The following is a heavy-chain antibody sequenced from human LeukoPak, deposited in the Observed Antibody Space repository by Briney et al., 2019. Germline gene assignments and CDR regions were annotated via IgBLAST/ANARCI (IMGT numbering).Heavy chain of an antibody. Sequence: GGSLRLSCAASGFTFSSYEMNWVRQAPGKGLEWVSYISSSDSTIYYADSVKGRFTISRDNAKNSLYLQMNSLRAEDTAVYYCAKDPTYYYDSSGYYDHRPSYYFDYWGQGTLVTVSS. V-gene: IGHV3-48*03. D-gene: IGHD3-22*01. CDR1: GFTFSSYE. CDR3: AKDPTYYYDSSGYYDHRPSYYFDY. CDR2: ISSSDSTI. J-gene: IGHJ4*02.